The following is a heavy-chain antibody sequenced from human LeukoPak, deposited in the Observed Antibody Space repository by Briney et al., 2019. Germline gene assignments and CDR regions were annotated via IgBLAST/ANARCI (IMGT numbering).Heavy chain of an antibody. D-gene: IGHD6-19*01. J-gene: IGHJ4*02. CDR2: IIPIFGTA. CDR3: ASRIAVAGPDFDY. V-gene: IGHV1-69*05. Sequence: SVKVSCKASGGTFSSYAISWVRQASGQGLEWMGRIIPIFGTANYAQKFQGRVTITTDESTSTAYMELSSLRSEDTAVYYCASRIAVAGPDFDYWGQGTLVTVSS. CDR1: GGTFSSYA.